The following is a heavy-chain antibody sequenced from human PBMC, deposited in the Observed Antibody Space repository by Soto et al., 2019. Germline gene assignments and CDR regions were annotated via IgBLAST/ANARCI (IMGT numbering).Heavy chain of an antibody. Sequence: EASVKVSCKASGGTFSSYTISWVRQAPGQGLEWMGRIIPILGIANYAQKFQGRVTITADKSTSTAYMELSSLRSEDTAVYYCARSSTSTNWFDPWGQGTLVTVSS. V-gene: IGHV1-69*02. J-gene: IGHJ5*02. CDR3: ARSSTSTNWFDP. CDR2: IIPILGIA. D-gene: IGHD6-6*01. CDR1: GGTFSSYT.